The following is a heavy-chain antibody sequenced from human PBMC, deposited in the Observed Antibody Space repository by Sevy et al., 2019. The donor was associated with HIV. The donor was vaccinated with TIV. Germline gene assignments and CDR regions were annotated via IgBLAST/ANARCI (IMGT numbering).Heavy chain of an antibody. CDR3: AKNENFWSVYLAMDV. D-gene: IGHD3-3*01. J-gene: IGHJ6*02. Sequence: GGSLRLSCAASGFTFSNYAMNWVRQTPGKGLEWVSSISGSGDNTYYADSVKGRFTISRDISYNTVTLQMSSLRAEDTAVYYCAKNENFWSVYLAMDVWGQGTTVTVSS. CDR1: GFTFSNYA. CDR2: ISGSGDNT. V-gene: IGHV3-23*01.